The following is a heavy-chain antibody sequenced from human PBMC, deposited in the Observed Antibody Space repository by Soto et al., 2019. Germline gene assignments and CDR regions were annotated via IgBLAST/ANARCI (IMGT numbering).Heavy chain of an antibody. CDR1: GGTFSSYA. Sequence: SVKVSCKASGGTFSSYAISWVRQAPGQGLEWMGGIIPIFGTANYAQKFQGRVTITADESTSTAYMELSSLRSEDTAVYYCARENGNYYDSSGPDAFDIWGQGTMVTVSS. CDR3: ARENGNYYDSSGPDAFDI. D-gene: IGHD3-22*01. J-gene: IGHJ3*02. V-gene: IGHV1-69*13. CDR2: IIPIFGTA.